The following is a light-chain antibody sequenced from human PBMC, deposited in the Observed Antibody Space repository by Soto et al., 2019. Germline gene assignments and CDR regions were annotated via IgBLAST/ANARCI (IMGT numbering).Light chain of an antibody. V-gene: IGLV2-14*01. CDR1: SSDVGGYNY. CDR3: RSYTSSSTDV. J-gene: IGLJ1*01. CDR2: EVS. Sequence: QSVLTQPASASGSPGQSITISCTGTSSDVGGYNYVSWYQQHPGKAPKLMIYEVSNRTSGVSYRFSGSKSGNTASLIISGLQAEDGADYYCRSYTSSSTDVFGTGTELTAL.